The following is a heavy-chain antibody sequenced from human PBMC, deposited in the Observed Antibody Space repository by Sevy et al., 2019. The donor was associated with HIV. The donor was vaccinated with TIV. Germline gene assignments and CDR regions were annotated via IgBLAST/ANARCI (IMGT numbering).Heavy chain of an antibody. CDR2: IHSDDTT. Sequence: GGSLRLSCAASGFMFSSYSVHWVRQAPGKGLEWVSVIHSDDTTYHADSVKDRFTISRDNFKNTLYLHMSSLRAEDTAVYYCARGKSGYGYALNYWGQGTLVTVSS. CDR1: GFMFSSYS. V-gene: IGHV3-66*01. D-gene: IGHD5-18*01. J-gene: IGHJ4*02. CDR3: ARGKSGYGYALNY.